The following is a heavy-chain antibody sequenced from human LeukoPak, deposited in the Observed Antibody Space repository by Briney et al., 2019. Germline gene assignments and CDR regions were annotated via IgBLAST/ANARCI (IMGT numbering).Heavy chain of an antibody. CDR1: GFTFSSYA. CDR3: ARGMVLDPFFDY. V-gene: IGHV3-7*01. CDR2: IKQDGSEK. Sequence: GSLRLSCAASGFTFSSYAMSWVRQAPGKGLEWVANIKQDGSEKYYVDSVKGRFTISRDNAKNSLYLQMNSLRAEDTAVYYCARGMVLDPFFDYWGQGTLVTVSS. D-gene: IGHD4/OR15-4a*01. J-gene: IGHJ4*02.